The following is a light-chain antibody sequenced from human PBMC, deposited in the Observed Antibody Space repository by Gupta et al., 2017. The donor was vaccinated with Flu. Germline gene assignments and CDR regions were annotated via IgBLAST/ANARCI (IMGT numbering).Light chain of an antibody. CDR2: YAS. J-gene: IGKJ1*01. CDR1: PSIGSS. Sequence: EIVLTQSSDCLSVTPQEKVTITCRASPSIGSSLHWYQQKPDQYPKLLIKYASQSFSRVPSGFSGSRSGTDFTLPINSLVADDDATYYCHQSCSLPWTFGQGTKVEIK. V-gene: IGKV6-21*01. CDR3: HQSCSLPWT.